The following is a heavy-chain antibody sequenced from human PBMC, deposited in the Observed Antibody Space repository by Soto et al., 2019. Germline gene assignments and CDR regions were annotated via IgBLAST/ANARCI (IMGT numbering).Heavy chain of an antibody. CDR2: INTDDDNT. CDR3: ARVVDYSSSVYFDY. D-gene: IGHD6-6*01. V-gene: IGHV1-3*04. J-gene: IGHJ4*02. Sequence: ASVKVSCKASGYSINSYTMQWVRQAPGQRLEWMGWINTDDDNTKYSQKFQGRVTITRDTSASTAYMELRSLRSEDTAVYYCARVVDYSSSVYFDYWGQGTLVTVSS. CDR1: GYSINSYT.